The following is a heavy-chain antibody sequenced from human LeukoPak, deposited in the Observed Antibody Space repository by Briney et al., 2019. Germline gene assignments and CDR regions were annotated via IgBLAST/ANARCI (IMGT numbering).Heavy chain of an antibody. CDR3: AKDTAYSSSWYEATFDY. D-gene: IGHD6-13*01. CDR2: ISWNSGSI. J-gene: IGHJ4*02. Sequence: GGSLRLSCAASGFTFDDYAMHWVRQAPGKGLEWVSGISWNSGSIGYADSVKGRFTISRDNAKNSLYLQMNSLRAEDTALYYCAKDTAYSSSWYEATFDYWGQGTLVTVSS. CDR1: GFTFDDYA. V-gene: IGHV3-9*01.